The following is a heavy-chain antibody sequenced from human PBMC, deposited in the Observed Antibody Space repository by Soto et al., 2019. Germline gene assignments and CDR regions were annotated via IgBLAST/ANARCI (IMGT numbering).Heavy chain of an antibody. CDR3: VKDRGGDIVVVVVSNGMDV. D-gene: IGHD2-15*01. V-gene: IGHV3-9*01. CDR1: GVSVDYYA. Sequence: GRSLRLSCPASGVSVDYYAMHRVRQAPGKGLEWVSGISWNSGTIAYADSVKGRFTISRDNAKNSLYLQMNSLRAEDTALYYCVKDRGGDIVVVVVSNGMDVWGQGTTVTVSS. J-gene: IGHJ6*02. CDR2: ISWNSGTI.